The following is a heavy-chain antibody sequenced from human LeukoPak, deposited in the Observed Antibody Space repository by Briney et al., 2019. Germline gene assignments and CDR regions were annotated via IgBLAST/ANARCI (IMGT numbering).Heavy chain of an antibody. CDR3: VKESLEGDT. D-gene: IGHD1-1*01. V-gene: IGHV3-30*02. CDR1: GFTFTNFG. CDR2: IMYDGSIK. Sequence: GGSLRLSCAASGFTFTNFGMHWVRQAPGNGLDWVAFIMYDGSIKLYADSVLGRFTISRDNSKNTLDLQMNSLRTEDTAVYYCVKESLEGDTWGQGTLVTVSS. J-gene: IGHJ5*02.